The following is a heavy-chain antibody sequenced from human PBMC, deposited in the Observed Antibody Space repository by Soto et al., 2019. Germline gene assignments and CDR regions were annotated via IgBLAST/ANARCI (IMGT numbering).Heavy chain of an antibody. CDR2: INPSGGST. Sequence: ASVKVSCKASGYTFTSYYMHWVRQAPGQGLEWMGIINPSGGSTGYAQKFQGRVTMTRDTSTSTVYMELSSLRSEDTAVYYCARDSDSYGSDNWFDPWGQGTLVTVSS. CDR1: GYTFTSYY. J-gene: IGHJ5*02. D-gene: IGHD5-18*01. CDR3: ARDSDSYGSDNWFDP. V-gene: IGHV1-46*01.